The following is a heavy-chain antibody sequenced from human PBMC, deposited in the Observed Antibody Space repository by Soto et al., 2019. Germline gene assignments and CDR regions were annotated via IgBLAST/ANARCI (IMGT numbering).Heavy chain of an antibody. D-gene: IGHD6-6*01. Sequence: PSETLSLTCAVSGYSIRSGYFWGWIRHPPGKGLEWIGSMYHSGITYYNLSLKSRVTISVDTSKNQLSLKLSSATAADTAVYYCARSMYSTSAQLYYGMDVWGQGTTVTVSS. CDR3: ARSMYSTSAQLYYGMDV. J-gene: IGHJ6*02. CDR2: MYHSGIT. CDR1: GYSIRSGYF. V-gene: IGHV4-38-2*01.